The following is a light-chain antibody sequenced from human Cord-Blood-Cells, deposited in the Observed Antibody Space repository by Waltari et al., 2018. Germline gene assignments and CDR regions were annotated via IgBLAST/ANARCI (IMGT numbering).Light chain of an antibody. CDR1: SLRSYY. J-gene: IGLJ2*01. CDR2: GKN. Sequence: TVRITCQGDSLRSYYASWYQQKPGQAPVLVIYGKNNRPSGIPDRFSGSSSGNTASLTITGAQAEDEADYYCNSRDSSGKRVFGGGTKLTVL. V-gene: IGLV3-19*01. CDR3: NSRDSSGKRV.